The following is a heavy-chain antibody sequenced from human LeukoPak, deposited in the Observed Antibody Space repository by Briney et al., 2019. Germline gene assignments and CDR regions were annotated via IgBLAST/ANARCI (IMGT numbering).Heavy chain of an antibody. D-gene: IGHD3-9*01. J-gene: IGHJ6*04. CDR3: ARDEPAPNYDILTGHYRNYYYGMDV. Sequence: ASVKVSCKASGGTFSSYAISWVRQAPGQGLEWMGGIIPIFGTANYAQKFQGRVTITADESTSTAYMELSSLRSEDTAVYYCARDEPAPNYDILTGHYRNYYYGMDVWGKGTTVTVSS. CDR1: GGTFSSYA. CDR2: IIPIFGTA. V-gene: IGHV1-69*13.